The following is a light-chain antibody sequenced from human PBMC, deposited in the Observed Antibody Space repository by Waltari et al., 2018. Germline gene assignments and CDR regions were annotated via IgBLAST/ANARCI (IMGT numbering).Light chain of an antibody. CDR1: SSDAGGDTY. V-gene: IGLV2-14*01. CDR3: SSYTSSGTRV. Sequence: QSALTQRASVSGSPGQSLTISCTGTSSDAGGDTYVSWYQQQPGKAPKLMIYDVTNRPAGVSDRFSGSKSGNTASLTISGLQAEDEADYYCSSYTSSGTRVFGGGTKLTVL. J-gene: IGLJ3*02. CDR2: DVT.